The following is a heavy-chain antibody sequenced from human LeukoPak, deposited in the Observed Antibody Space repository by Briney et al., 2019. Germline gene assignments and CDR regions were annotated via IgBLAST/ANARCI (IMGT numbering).Heavy chain of an antibody. CDR1: GGTFSSYA. V-gene: IGHV1-69*04. Sequence: EASVKVSCKASGGTFSSYAISWVRQAPGQGLEWMGRIIPMFGIATYAQKFQGRVTITADKSTSTAYMEVSSLSSEDTAVYYCARESRDDYGDYVTDSWAQGTLVTVSS. J-gene: IGHJ4*02. D-gene: IGHD4-17*01. CDR3: ARESRDDYGDYVTDS. CDR2: IIPMFGIA.